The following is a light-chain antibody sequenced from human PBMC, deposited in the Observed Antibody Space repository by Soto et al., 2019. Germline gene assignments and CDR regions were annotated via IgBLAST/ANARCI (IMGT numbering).Light chain of an antibody. Sequence: EIVVTQSPGTLSLSPGERATLSCSASQSVSSSYLAWYQQKPGQAPRLLIYGASSRATGIPARFSGSGSGTDLTLTLSRLEPADFAVYDCQPYGSSHPITFGQGTRLEIK. CDR3: QPYGSSHPIT. V-gene: IGKV3-20*01. CDR1: QSVSSSY. CDR2: GAS. J-gene: IGKJ5*01.